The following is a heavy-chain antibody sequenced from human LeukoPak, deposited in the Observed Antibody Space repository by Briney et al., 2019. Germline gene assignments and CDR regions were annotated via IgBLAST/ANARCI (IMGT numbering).Heavy chain of an antibody. CDR3: ARRAYNWGAFDI. CDR1: GYALTELS. CDR2: LSPSGADT. V-gene: IGHV3-23*01. Sequence: SCKVSGYALTELSMHWVRQAPGKGLEWVSTLSPSGADTYYADSVKGRFTISRDISKNTLYLQMNSLRAEDTAVYYCARRAYNWGAFDIWGQGTMVTVSS. D-gene: IGHD5-24*01. J-gene: IGHJ3*02.